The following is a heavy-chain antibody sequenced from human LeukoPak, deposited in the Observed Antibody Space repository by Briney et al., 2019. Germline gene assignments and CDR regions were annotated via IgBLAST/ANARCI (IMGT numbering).Heavy chain of an antibody. CDR1: GFTFSSYE. CDR2: ISSSGSTI. CDR3: ARINYDILTGYYKGWFDP. J-gene: IGHJ5*02. D-gene: IGHD3-9*01. V-gene: IGHV3-48*03. Sequence: GGSLRLXCAASGFTFSSYEMNWVRQAPGKGLEWVSYISSSGSTIFYADSVKGRFTISRDNAKNSLYLQMNSLRAEDTAVYYCARINYDILTGYYKGWFDPWGQGTLVTVSS.